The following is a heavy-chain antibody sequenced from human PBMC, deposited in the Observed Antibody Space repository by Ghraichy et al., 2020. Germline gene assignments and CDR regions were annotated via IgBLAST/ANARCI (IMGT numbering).Heavy chain of an antibody. CDR2: ISYDGSNK. CDR1: GFTFSSYA. CDR3: ARDRRVYSYGHGPFDP. Sequence: GGSLRLSCAASGFTFSSYAMHWVRQAPGKGLEWVAVISYDGSNKYYADSVKGRFTISRDNSKNTLYLQMNSLRAEDTAVYYCARDRRVYSYGHGPFDPWGQGTLVTVSS. D-gene: IGHD5-18*01. V-gene: IGHV3-30-3*01. J-gene: IGHJ5*02.